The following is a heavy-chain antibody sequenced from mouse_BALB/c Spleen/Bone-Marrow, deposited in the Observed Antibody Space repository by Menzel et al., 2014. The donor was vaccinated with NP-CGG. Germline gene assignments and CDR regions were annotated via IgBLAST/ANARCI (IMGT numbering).Heavy chain of an antibody. Sequence: QVQLKHSGAELVRPGASVKLSCEASGYTFTSYWMNWVKPRPGQGLEWIGMIAPSDSETHYNQMFKDKATLTVDKSSSTAYMQLSSLTSEDSAVYYCAREEITTVVAPAYWGQGTLVTVSA. CDR3: AREEITTVVAPAY. J-gene: IGHJ3*01. V-gene: IGHV1-61*01. CDR2: IAPSDSET. CDR1: GYTFTSYW. D-gene: IGHD1-1*01.